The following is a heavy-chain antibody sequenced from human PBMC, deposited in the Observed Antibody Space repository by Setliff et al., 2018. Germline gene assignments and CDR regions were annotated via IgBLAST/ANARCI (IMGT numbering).Heavy chain of an antibody. CDR3: VRKRGGMVRGALNYYYGMDV. Sequence: SETLSLTCTVSGGYISTGSYYCYWIRQAAGKGLEWIGRIYISGSTDYNPSLKSRVTISVDTSKNQFSLKLSSVTAADTAIYYCVRKRGGMVRGALNYYYGMDVWGQGTTVTVSS. J-gene: IGHJ6*02. V-gene: IGHV4-61*02. D-gene: IGHD3-10*01. CDR1: GGYISTGSYY. CDR2: IYISGST.